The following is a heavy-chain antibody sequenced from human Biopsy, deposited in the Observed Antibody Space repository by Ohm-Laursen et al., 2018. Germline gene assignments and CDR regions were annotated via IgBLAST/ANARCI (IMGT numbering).Heavy chain of an antibody. D-gene: IGHD4-23*01. J-gene: IGHJ1*01. Sequence: TLSLTCTVSGGSFTGHYWTWIRQPPGKGLEWIGHISHTGYTSYNSSLKSRVTISLDTSRKHFSLRLTSLAAADTAVYYCARGSNEYGGLYFPHWGQGTLVTVPS. V-gene: IGHV4-59*11. CDR3: ARGSNEYGGLYFPH. CDR1: GGSFTGHY. CDR2: ISHTGYT.